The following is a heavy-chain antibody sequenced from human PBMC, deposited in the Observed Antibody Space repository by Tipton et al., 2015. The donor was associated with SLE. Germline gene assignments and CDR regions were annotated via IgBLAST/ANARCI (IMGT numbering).Heavy chain of an antibody. D-gene: IGHD2-15*01. CDR2: IYYSGRT. V-gene: IGHV4-61*05. Sequence: TLSLTCTVSGGSISSSSYYWGWIRQPPGKGLEWIGYIYYSGRTTYNPSLKSRVTISVDASKNQFSLKLSSVTAADTAVYYCVVAATPDAFDIWGQGTMVTVSS. J-gene: IGHJ3*02. CDR1: GGSISSSSYY. CDR3: VVAATPDAFDI.